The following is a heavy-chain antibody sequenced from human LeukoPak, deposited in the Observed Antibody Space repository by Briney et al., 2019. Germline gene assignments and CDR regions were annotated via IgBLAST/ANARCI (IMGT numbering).Heavy chain of an antibody. D-gene: IGHD1-26*01. CDR1: GYTFTGYY. CDR2: INPNNGAT. V-gene: IGHV1-2*02. J-gene: IGHJ4*02. CDR3: TRESGSYHGNDY. Sequence: ASVKVSCKASGYTFTGYYMHWVRQAPGQGLEWMGWINPNNGATNYAQKLQGRVTITGDTSISTAYMELSSLRSDDTAVYYCTRESGSYHGNDYWGQGTLVTVSS.